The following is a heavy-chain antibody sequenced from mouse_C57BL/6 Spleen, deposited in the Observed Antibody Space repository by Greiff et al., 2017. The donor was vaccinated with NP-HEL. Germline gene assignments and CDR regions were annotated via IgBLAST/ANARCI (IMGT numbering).Heavy chain of an antibody. V-gene: IGHV5-17*01. Sequence: EVKLMESGGGLVKPGGSLKLSCAASGFTFSDYGMHWVRQAPEKGLEWVAYISSGSSTIYYADTVKGRFTISRDNAKNTLFLQMTSLRSEDTAMYYCARPRQLRTMDYWGQGTSVTVSS. D-gene: IGHD3-2*02. CDR3: ARPRQLRTMDY. CDR1: GFTFSDYG. J-gene: IGHJ4*01. CDR2: ISSGSSTI.